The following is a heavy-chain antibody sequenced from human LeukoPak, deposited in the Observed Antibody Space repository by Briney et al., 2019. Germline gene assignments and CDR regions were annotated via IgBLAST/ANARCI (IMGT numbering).Heavy chain of an antibody. D-gene: IGHD5-12*01. V-gene: IGHV4-39*01. CDR2: IYDSGST. J-gene: IGHJ5*02. Sequence: SETLSLTCTVSGGSIRSSYYYWGWIRQPPGKGLEWIGSIYDSGSTYYNPSLKSRVTISVDTSKNQFSLKLNSVTAADTAVYYCARGGESGYDTWGQGSLVTVSS. CDR3: ARGGESGYDT. CDR1: GGSIRSSYYY.